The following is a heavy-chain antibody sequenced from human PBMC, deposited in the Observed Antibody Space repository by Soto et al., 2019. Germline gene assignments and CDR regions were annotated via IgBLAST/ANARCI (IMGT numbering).Heavy chain of an antibody. J-gene: IGHJ4*02. Sequence: PSETLSLTCSVSGGSVSSGNYYWSWIRQPPGKGLEWIGYIYYSGSTYYNPSLKSRVTISVDTSKNQFSLKLSSVTAADTAVYYCARRYGDYFDYWGQGTLVTVSS. CDR1: GGSVSSGNYY. D-gene: IGHD4-17*01. CDR2: IYYSGST. CDR3: ARRYGDYFDY. V-gene: IGHV4-61*01.